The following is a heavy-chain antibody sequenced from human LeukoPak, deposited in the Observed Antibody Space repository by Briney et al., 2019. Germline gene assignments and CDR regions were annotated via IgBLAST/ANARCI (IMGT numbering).Heavy chain of an antibody. CDR3: ARDRYSYGFALDC. D-gene: IGHD5-18*01. V-gene: IGHV3-66*02. Sequence: GGSLRLSCAASGFTVSDEYMTWVRQAPGKGLEWVSVFHSGGSTYYADSVKGRFTIFRDSSKNTLSLQMNSLRAEDSAVYYCARDRYSYGFALDCWGQGTLVTVFS. CDR1: GFTVSDEY. J-gene: IGHJ4*02. CDR2: FHSGGST.